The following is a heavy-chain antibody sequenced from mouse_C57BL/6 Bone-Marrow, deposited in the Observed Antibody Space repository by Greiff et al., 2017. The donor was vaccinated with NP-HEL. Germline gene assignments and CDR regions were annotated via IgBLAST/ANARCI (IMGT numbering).Heavy chain of an antibody. CDR3: ARHRYFDV. Sequence: VKLVESGGDLVKPGGSLKLSCAASGFTFSSYGMSWVRQTPDKRLEWVATISSGGSYTYYPDSVKGRFTISRDNAKNTLYLQMSSLKSEDTAMYYCARHRYFDVWGTGTTVTVSS. CDR2: ISSGGSYT. J-gene: IGHJ1*03. V-gene: IGHV5-6*01. CDR1: GFTFSSYG.